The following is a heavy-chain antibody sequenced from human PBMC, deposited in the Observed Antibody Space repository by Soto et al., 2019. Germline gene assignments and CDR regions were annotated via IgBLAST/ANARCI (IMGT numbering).Heavy chain of an antibody. V-gene: IGHV3-11*01. CDR3: ARRGTISSAHHFDH. Sequence: QVQLVESGGGLVKPGGSLRLSCSASVFTFSGYNMSWIRQAPGKGLEWVSYITSSGSNTFDAESVKGRFTISIDNTMNLLYLQMNSLSAEDTAVYYCARRGTISSAHHFDHWGQGTLVTVSS. D-gene: IGHD6-6*01. CDR2: ITSSGSNT. J-gene: IGHJ4*02. CDR1: VFTFSGYN.